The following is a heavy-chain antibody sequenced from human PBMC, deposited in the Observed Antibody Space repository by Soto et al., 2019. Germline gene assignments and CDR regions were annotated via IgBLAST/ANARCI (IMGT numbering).Heavy chain of an antibody. CDR3: TREKDTRGYPD. V-gene: IGHV1-8*01. J-gene: IGHJ4*02. CDR2: MNPNSGNT. Sequence: QVQLVQSGAEVKKPGASVKVSCKASGYTFTSYDINWVRQSTGQGLEWMGWMNPNSGNTAYAQKCQGRITMTRNTSISTAYMEQSSLRSEDTAVEYGTREKDTRGYPDWGQGTLITVTS. CDR1: GYTFTSYD. D-gene: IGHD3-22*01.